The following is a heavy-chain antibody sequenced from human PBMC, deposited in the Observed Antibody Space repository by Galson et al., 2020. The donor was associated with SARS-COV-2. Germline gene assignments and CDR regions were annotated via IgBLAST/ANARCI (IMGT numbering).Heavy chain of an antibody. CDR1: GFIFSDSP. J-gene: IGHJ3*02. D-gene: IGHD6-6*01. CDR2: IRSKANNYAT. CDR3: TRVPTYSSSFWDAFDI. V-gene: IGHV3-73*01. Sequence: GGSLRLSCAASGFIFSDSPIHWVRQASGRGLEWVGRIRSKANNYATAYAASVKGRFTISRDDSENTAYLQMNSLKTEDTAVYYCTRVPTYSSSFWDAFDIWGQVTMVTVSS.